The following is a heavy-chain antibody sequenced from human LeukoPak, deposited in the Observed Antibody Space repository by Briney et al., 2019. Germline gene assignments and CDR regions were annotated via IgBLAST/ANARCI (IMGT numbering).Heavy chain of an antibody. Sequence: GGSLRLSCAASGFTFSSYAMSWVRQAPGKGLEWVSAISGSGGSTYYADSVKGRFTISRDNSKNTLYLQMNSLRAEDTAVYYCTRDDYHDSSGYYYHHYWGQGTLVTVSS. D-gene: IGHD3-22*01. CDR2: ISGSGGST. V-gene: IGHV3-23*01. CDR3: TRDDYHDSSGYYYHHY. CDR1: GFTFSSYA. J-gene: IGHJ4*02.